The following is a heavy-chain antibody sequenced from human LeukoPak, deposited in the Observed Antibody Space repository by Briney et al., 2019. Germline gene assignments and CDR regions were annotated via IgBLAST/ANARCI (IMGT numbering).Heavy chain of an antibody. CDR1: GYAFTSYG. CDR3: ARAHPLGGVVVPAAPHGTYYYYYMDV. D-gene: IGHD2-2*01. J-gene: IGHJ6*03. V-gene: IGHV1-18*01. Sequence: GASVKVSCKASGYAFTSYGISWVRQAPGQGLEWMGWISDYNGNTNYAQKLQGRVTMTTDTSTSTAYMELRSLRSDDTAVYYCARAHPLGGVVVPAAPHGTYYYYYMDVWGKGPTVTVAS. CDR2: ISDYNGNT.